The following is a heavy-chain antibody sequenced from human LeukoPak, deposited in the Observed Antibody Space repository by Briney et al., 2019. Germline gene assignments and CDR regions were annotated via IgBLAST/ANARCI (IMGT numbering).Heavy chain of an antibody. CDR3: ARCSGYSSSWPFGS. Sequence: GGSLRLSCAASGFTFSSYTMNWVRQAPGKGLEWVSYISSSSSAIYYADSVKGRFTISRDNAKNTLYLQMNSLRAEDTAVYYCARCSGYSSSWPFGSWGQGTLATVSS. CDR1: GFTFSSYT. CDR2: ISSSSSAI. J-gene: IGHJ4*02. D-gene: IGHD6-13*01. V-gene: IGHV3-48*01.